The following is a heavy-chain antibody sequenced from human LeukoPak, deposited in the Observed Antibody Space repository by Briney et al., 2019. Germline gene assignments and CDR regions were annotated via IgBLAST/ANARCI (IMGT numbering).Heavy chain of an antibody. Sequence: GGSLRLSCAASGFTFSSYGMHWVRQAPGKGLEWVAVIWYDGSNKYYADSVKGGFTISRANSKNTLYLQINSRRAEATAGFYCAGGIAAAGTAWGQGTLVTVSS. J-gene: IGHJ5*02. CDR3: AGGIAAAGTA. CDR2: IWYDGSNK. V-gene: IGHV3-33*01. CDR1: GFTFSSYG. D-gene: IGHD6-13*01.